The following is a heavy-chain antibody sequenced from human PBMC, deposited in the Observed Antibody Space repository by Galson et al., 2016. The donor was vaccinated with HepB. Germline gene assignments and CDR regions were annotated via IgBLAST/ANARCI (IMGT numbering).Heavy chain of an antibody. J-gene: IGHJ4*02. CDR3: AKTMGQGIWQYDY. CDR2: MSGSGGNT. CDR1: GFTFSDYG. Sequence: SLRLSCAASGFTFSDYGTTWVRQAPGKGLEWVSAMSGSGGNTYYAGSVKGRFTISRDNSRNTLYLQMNSLRAEDTAVYYCAKTMGQGIWQYDYWGQGTLVTVSS. D-gene: IGHD3-16*01. V-gene: IGHV3-23*01.